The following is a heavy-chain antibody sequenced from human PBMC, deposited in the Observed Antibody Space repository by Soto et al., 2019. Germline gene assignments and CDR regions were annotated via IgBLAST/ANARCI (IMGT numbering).Heavy chain of an antibody. CDR2: IYSGGST. V-gene: IGHV3-66*01. J-gene: IGHJ6*03. CDR3: ARDGRGKRSFFFGYYYYMDV. Sequence: GGSLRLSCAASGFTVSSNYMSWVRQAPGKGLEWVSVIYSGGSTYYAESVKGRFTISRDNSKNTLYLQMNSLRAEDTAVYYCARDGRGKRSFFFGYYYYMDVWGKGTTVTVSS. D-gene: IGHD2-15*01. CDR1: GFTVSSNY.